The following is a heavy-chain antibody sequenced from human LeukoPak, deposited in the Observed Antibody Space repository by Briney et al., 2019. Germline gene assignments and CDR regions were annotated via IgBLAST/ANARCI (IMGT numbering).Heavy chain of an antibody. CDR1: GGSISSYY. J-gene: IGHJ4*02. D-gene: IGHD3-10*01. V-gene: IGHV4-59*01. CDR3: ARLVLGDYFDY. Sequence: SETLSLTCTVSGGSISSYYWSWIRQPPGKGLEWIGYIYYSGSTNYNPSLKSRVTISVDTSKNQFSLKLSSVTAADTAVYDCARLVLGDYFDYWGQGTLVTVSS. CDR2: IYYSGST.